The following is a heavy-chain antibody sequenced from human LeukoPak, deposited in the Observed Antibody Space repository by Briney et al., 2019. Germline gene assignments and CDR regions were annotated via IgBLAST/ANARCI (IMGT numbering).Heavy chain of an antibody. CDR2: ISGSGGST. J-gene: IGHJ6*02. CDR1: GFIVSNNY. Sequence: GGSLRLSCVASGFIVSNNYMSWVRQAPGKGLEWVSAISGSGGSTYYADSVKGRFTISRDNSKNTLYLQMNSLRAEDTAVYYCAKVPAASFPHYYYGMDVWGQGTTVTVSS. V-gene: IGHV3-23*01. CDR3: AKVPAASFPHYYYGMDV. D-gene: IGHD2-2*01.